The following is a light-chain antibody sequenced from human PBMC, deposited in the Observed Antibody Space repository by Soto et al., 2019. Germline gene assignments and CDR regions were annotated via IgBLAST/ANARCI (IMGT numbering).Light chain of an antibody. J-gene: IGLJ1*01. CDR1: SRHVGAYNY. CDR3: PAYARTYSNV. CDR2: DVS. Sequence: QSFLTQPRSVSGSPGRSGTLSCTGTSRHVGAYNYVSWYQQHPGKAPKFMIYDVSKRPSGVPDRFSGSKSGNTASLTISGLQAEDEADYYCPAYARTYSNVFGTGTKVTVL. V-gene: IGLV2-11*01.